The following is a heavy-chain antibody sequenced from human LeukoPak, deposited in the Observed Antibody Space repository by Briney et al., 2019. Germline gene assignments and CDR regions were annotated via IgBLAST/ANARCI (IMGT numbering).Heavy chain of an antibody. J-gene: IGHJ4*02. CDR2: IYYSGST. D-gene: IGHD2-15*01. CDR1: GGSISSSSYY. V-gene: IGHV4-39*07. CDR3: ARDKTPTDY. Sequence: PSETLSLTCTVSGGSISSSSYYWGWIRQPPGKGLEWIGSIYYSGSTNYNPSLKSRVTISVDASKNQFSLKLSSVTAADTAVYYCARDKTPTDYWGQGTLVTVSS.